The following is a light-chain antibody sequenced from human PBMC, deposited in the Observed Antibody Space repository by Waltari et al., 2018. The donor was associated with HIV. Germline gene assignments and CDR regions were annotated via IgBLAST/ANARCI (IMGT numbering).Light chain of an antibody. Sequence: EIVLTQSPGTLSLSPGETATLSCRASQTINNNFFAWYQQSSGQAPRLLIYGVSSRATGIPDRFRASGSGTDFTLTISRLEPEDFVVYYCQHYGGSPLYTFGQGTKLEIK. CDR1: QTINNNF. CDR3: QHYGGSPLYT. J-gene: IGKJ2*01. V-gene: IGKV3-20*01. CDR2: GVS.